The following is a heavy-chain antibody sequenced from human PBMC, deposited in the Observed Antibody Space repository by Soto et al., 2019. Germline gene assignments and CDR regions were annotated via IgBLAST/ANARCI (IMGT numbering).Heavy chain of an antibody. D-gene: IGHD2-21*02. Sequence: QVQVVQSRAEVKKPGASVKVSCKPSGYTFTDYDINWVRQATGQGLEWMGWVSPGNGNAGYAPQFQGRVTMTSDTSISTVYMELSSLTSEDTAVYFCEVTTGYWGQGTMVTVSS. CDR1: GYTFTDYD. J-gene: IGHJ4*02. CDR3: EVTTGY. V-gene: IGHV1-8*01. CDR2: VSPGNGNA.